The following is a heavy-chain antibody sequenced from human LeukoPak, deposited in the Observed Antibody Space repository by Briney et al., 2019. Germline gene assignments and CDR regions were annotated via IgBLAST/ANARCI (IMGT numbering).Heavy chain of an antibody. CDR3: ARRGFIGVVVAAFDY. D-gene: IGHD2-15*01. Sequence: PSETLSLTCTVSGGSISSSSYYWGWIRQPPGKGLEWIGSIYYSGSTYYNPSLKSRVTISVDTSKNQFSLKLSSVTAADTAVYYCARRGFIGVVVAAFDYWGQGTLVTVSS. CDR2: IYYSGST. J-gene: IGHJ4*02. V-gene: IGHV4-39*07. CDR1: GGSISSSSYY.